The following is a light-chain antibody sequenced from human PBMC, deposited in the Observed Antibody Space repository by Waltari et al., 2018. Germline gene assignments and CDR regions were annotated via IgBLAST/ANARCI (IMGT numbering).Light chain of an antibody. V-gene: IGLV1-47*02. CDR2: DND. CDR3: AAWDDSLSGHAV. J-gene: IGLJ2*01. Sequence: QLFPGTAPNLLIYDNDQRPSGVPDRFSGSKSGTSASLAISGLRSEDEAEYYCAAWDDSLSGHAVFGGGTKLTVL.